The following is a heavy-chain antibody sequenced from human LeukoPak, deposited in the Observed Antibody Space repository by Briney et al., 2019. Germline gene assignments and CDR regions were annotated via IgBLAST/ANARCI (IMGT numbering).Heavy chain of an antibody. V-gene: IGHV1-2*02. J-gene: IGHJ5*02. CDR1: GYTFTGYY. CDR2: INPNSGGT. CDR3: ARSKPYGSGSYKSAWFDP. D-gene: IGHD3-10*01. Sequence: GASVKVSCKASGYTFTGYYMHWVRQAPGQGLEWMGWINPNSGGTNYAQKFQGRVTMTRDTSISTAYMELSRLRSDDTAVYYCARSKPYGSGSYKSAWFDPWGPGTLVTVSS.